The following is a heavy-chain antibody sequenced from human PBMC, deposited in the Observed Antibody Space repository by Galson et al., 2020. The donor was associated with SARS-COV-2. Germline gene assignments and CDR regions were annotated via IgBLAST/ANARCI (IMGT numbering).Heavy chain of an antibody. CDR2: ISYDGSNK. CDR1: GFTFSSYA. V-gene: IGHV3-30*04. Sequence: GGSLRLSCAASGFTFSSYAMPWVRQAPGKGLEWVAVISYDGSNKYYAESVKGRFTISRDNSKNTLHLQMNSLGAEDTAVYYCSRTYSGSYHDYFDYWGQGTLVTVSS. CDR3: SRTYSGSYHDYFDY. J-gene: IGHJ4*02. D-gene: IGHD1-26*01.